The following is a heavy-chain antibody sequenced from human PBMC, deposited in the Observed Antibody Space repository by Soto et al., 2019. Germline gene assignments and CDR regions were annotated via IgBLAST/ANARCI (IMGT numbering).Heavy chain of an antibody. Sequence: QVQLVESGGGLVKPGGSLRLSCAASGFTFSDYYMSWIRQAQGKGLEWVSYISSSGSTIYYADSVKGRFTISRDNAKNSLYLQMNSLRAEDTAVYYCARTLREYPSMYWYFDLWGRGTLVTVFS. D-gene: IGHD2-2*01. CDR2: ISSSGSTI. J-gene: IGHJ2*01. V-gene: IGHV3-11*01. CDR1: GFTFSDYY. CDR3: ARTLREYPSMYWYFDL.